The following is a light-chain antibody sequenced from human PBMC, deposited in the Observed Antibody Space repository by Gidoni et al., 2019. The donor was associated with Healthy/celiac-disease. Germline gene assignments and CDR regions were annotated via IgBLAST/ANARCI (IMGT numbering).Light chain of an antibody. Sequence: SVLTHPPPVSAAPRPRVTIHCSGSNSNLGNSAVNWYQQFPGQAPKLLIYYDVLRPSGVSDRFSGSRSGTSASLAISGLQSEDEADYYCAAWDDSLNGWVFGGGTKLTVL. CDR1: NSNLGNSA. CDR2: YDV. CDR3: AAWDDSLNGWV. V-gene: IGLV1-36*01. J-gene: IGLJ3*02.